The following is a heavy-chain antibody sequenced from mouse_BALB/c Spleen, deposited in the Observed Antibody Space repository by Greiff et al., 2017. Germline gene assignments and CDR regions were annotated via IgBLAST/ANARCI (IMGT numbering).Heavy chain of an antibody. J-gene: IGHJ4*01. Sequence: VKLQQSGPGLVAPSQSLSITCTVSGFSLTSYGVHWVRQPPGKGLEWLGVIWAGGSTNYNSALMSRLSISKDNSKSQVFLKMNSLQTDDTAMYYCARDRDLFITTVVATDYAMDYWGQGTSVTVSS. V-gene: IGHV2-9*02. CDR3: ARDRDLFITTVVATDYAMDY. CDR1: GFSLTSYG. CDR2: IWAGGST. D-gene: IGHD1-1*01.